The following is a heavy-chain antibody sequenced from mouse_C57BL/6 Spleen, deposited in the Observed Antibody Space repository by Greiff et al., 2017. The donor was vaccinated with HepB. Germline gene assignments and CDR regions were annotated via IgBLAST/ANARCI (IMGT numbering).Heavy chain of an antibody. CDR3: TRRYGNKGAWFAY. J-gene: IGHJ3*01. D-gene: IGHD2-1*01. V-gene: IGHV6-6*01. CDR1: GFTFSDAW. CDR2: IRNKANNHAT. Sequence: EVKLMESGGGLVQPGGSMKLSCAASGFTFSDAWMDWVRQSPEKGLEWVAEIRNKANNHATYYAESVKGRFTISRDDSKSSVYLQMNSLRAEDTGIYYCTRRYGNKGAWFAYWGQGTLVTVSA.